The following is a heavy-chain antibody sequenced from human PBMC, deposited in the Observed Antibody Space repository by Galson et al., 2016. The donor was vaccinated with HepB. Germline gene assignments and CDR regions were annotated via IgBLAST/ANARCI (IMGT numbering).Heavy chain of an antibody. V-gene: IGHV4-59*12. Sequence: ETLSLTCTVSGGSIRSYYWSWIRQPPGKGLEWIGYIYYSGGAKYNPSLNSRVTISVDTSKNKFFLRLSSVTAADTAIYYCARDLVPYIWGQGTMVIVSA. J-gene: IGHJ3*02. CDR3: ARDLVPYI. D-gene: IGHD6-13*01. CDR1: GGSIRSYY. CDR2: IYYSGGA.